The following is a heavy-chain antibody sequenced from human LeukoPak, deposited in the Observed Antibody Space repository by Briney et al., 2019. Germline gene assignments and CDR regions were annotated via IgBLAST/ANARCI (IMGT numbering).Heavy chain of an antibody. V-gene: IGHV3-30*01. D-gene: IGHD3-10*01. J-gene: IGHJ4*02. CDR3: ARDSTYYYDSGSSGPHYFDF. CDR1: GFIFSSYA. CDR2: ISYHGDIT. Sequence: GGSLRLSCAASGFIFSSYAMHWVRQAPGKGLEWVALISYHGDITYYADSVKGRFTLSRDISKTTLFLQLNSLRAEDTAVYYCARDSTYYYDSGSSGPHYFDFWGQGTLVTVSS.